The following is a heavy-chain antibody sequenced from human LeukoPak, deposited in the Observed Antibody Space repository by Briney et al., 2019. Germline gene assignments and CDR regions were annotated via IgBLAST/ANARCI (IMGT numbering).Heavy chain of an antibody. CDR3: AKDRHYGGFFGSFDY. CDR2: ITWNSGNI. J-gene: IGHJ4*02. Sequence: GGSLRLSCAASGFSFDDFAMHWVRRVPGKGLEWVSGITWNSGNIAYADSVKGRFTISRDNAKNSLYLQMNSLRVEDTALYYCAKDRHYGGFFGSFDYWGQGIEVTVSS. D-gene: IGHD4-23*01. CDR1: GFSFDDFA. V-gene: IGHV3-9*01.